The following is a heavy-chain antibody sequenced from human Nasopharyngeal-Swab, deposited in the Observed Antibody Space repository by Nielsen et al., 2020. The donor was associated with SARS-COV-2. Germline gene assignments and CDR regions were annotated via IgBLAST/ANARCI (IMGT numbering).Heavy chain of an antibody. Sequence: ASVKVSCKASGGTFSSYAISWVRQAPGQGLEWMGWMNPNSGNTGYAQKFQGRVTMTRNTSISTAYMELSSLRSEDTAVYYCARGVGLRYFDWLLYDWFDPWGQGTLVTVSS. CDR1: GGTFSSYA. CDR2: MNPNSGNT. CDR3: ARGVGLRYFDWLLYDWFDP. V-gene: IGHV1-8*02. J-gene: IGHJ5*02. D-gene: IGHD3-9*01.